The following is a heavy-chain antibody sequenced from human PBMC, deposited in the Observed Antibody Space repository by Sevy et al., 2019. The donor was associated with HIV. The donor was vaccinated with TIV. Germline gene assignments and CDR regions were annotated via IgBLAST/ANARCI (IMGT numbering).Heavy chain of an antibody. V-gene: IGHV3-11*01. CDR3: VRDPHFDFWNGYYVNFDC. D-gene: IGHD3-3*01. CDR1: GFTFSNFY. CDR2: ISGRDGNV. J-gene: IGHJ4*02. Sequence: GGSLRLSCAASGFTFSNFYMGWIRQAPGKGLEWISSISGRDGNVLDEVSVKGRFTISRDNAMNSLYLQINSLRVEDTAVYYCVRDPHFDFWNGYYVNFDCWGQRTLVTVSS.